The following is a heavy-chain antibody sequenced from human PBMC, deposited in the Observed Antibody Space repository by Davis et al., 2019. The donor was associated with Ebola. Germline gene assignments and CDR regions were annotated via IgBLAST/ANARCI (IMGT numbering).Heavy chain of an antibody. CDR1: GDSITNNSYY. Sequence: PSETLSLTCTVSGDSITNNSYYWAWIRQPPGRGLEWIGSVSFHGRLNYNPSLKSRLTLSVDTSRNHFSLDLTSVTSADTAIYYCARNSSGFGHYDHWGQGILITVSS. D-gene: IGHD3-22*01. CDR3: ARNSSGFGHYDH. J-gene: IGHJ5*02. V-gene: IGHV4-39*07. CDR2: VSFHGRL.